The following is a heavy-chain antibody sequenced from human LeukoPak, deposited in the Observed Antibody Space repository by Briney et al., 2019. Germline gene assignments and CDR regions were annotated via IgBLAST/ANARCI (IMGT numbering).Heavy chain of an antibody. Sequence: SVKVSCKASGGTFSSYGISWVRQAPGQGLEWMGGIIPIFGTANYAQKFQGRVTITADKSTSTAYMELSSLRSEDTAVYYCARGRPTTSIAAAGVNWFDPWGQGTLVTVSS. D-gene: IGHD6-13*01. V-gene: IGHV1-69*06. CDR3: ARGRPTTSIAAAGVNWFDP. CDR1: GGTFSSYG. CDR2: IIPIFGTA. J-gene: IGHJ5*02.